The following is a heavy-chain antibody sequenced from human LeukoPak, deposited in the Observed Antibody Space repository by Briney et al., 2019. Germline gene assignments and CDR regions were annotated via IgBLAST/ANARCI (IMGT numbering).Heavy chain of an antibody. V-gene: IGHV4-30-4*08. D-gene: IGHD3-10*01. J-gene: IGHJ4*02. CDR3: ARVQMRWFGEFTPHFDY. CDR2: IYYSGST. Sequence: SETLSLTCTVSGGSISSGDYYWSWIRQPPGKGLEWIGYIYYSGSTYYNPSLKSRVTILVDTSKNQFSLKLSSVTAADTAVYYCARVQMRWFGEFTPHFDYWGQGTLVTVSS. CDR1: GGSISSGDYY.